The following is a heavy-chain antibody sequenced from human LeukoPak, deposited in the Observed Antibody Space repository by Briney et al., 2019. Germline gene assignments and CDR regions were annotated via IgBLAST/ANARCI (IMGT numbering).Heavy chain of an antibody. CDR1: GGSISSYY. D-gene: IGHD6-13*01. J-gene: IGHJ4*02. CDR3: ARWAAAAHDFDY. CDR2: IYTSGST. Sequence: KASETLSLTCTVSGGSISSYYWSWIRQPAGKGLEWIGRIYTSGSTNYNPSPKSRVTMSVDTSKNQFSLKLSSVTAADTAVYYCARWAAAAHDFDYWGQGTLVTVSS. V-gene: IGHV4-4*07.